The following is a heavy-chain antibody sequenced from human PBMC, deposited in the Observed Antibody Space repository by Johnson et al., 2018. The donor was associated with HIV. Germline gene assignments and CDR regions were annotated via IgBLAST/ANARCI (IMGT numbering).Heavy chain of an antibody. CDR2: IGTAGDT. CDR1: GFTFSSYA. Sequence: QVQLVESGGGVVQPGRSLRLSCAASGFTFSSYAMHWVRQAPGKGLEWVSAIGTAGDTYYPGSVKGRLTISRDNSKNTLYLQMNSLRAEDTAVYYCAKESAFDIWGQGTMVTVSS. V-gene: IGHV3-NL1*01. CDR3: AKESAFDI. J-gene: IGHJ3*02.